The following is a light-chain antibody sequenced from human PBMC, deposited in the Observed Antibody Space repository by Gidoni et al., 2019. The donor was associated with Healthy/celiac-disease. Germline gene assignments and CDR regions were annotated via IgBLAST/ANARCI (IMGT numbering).Light chain of an antibody. CDR3: QQLNRLT. Sequence: DIQLTQSPSFLSASVGDRVTITCRASQGISSYLAWYQQKPGKAPKLLIYAASTLQSGVPSRFSGSGSGTEFTLTISSLQPEDFATYYCQQLNRLTFXGXTKVEIK. CDR1: QGISSY. CDR2: AAS. J-gene: IGKJ4*01. V-gene: IGKV1-9*01.